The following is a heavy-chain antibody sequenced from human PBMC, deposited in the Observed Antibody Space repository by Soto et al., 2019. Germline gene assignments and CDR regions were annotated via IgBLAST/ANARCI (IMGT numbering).Heavy chain of an antibody. J-gene: IGHJ3*02. CDR3: ARDFSPKNYYDFWSGYYQDAFDI. CDR1: GFTFSSYW. V-gene: IGHV3-7*05. Sequence: GGSLRLSCAASGFTFSSYWMSWVRQAPGKGLEWVANIKQDGSEKYYVDSVKGRFTISRDNAKNSLYLQMNSLRAEDTAVYYCARDFSPKNYYDFWSGYYQDAFDIWGRGTMVTVSS. D-gene: IGHD3-3*01. CDR2: IKQDGSEK.